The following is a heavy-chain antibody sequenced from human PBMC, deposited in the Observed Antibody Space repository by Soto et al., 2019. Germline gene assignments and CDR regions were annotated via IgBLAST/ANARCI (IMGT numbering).Heavy chain of an antibody. Sequence: EVQLVESGGVVVQPGGSLRLSCAASGFTFDDYTMHWVRQAPGKGLEWVSLISWDGGSTYYADSVKGRFTISRDNSKNSLYLQMNSLRTEDTALXYCXRXPGGYSYVNYFDYWGQGTLVTVSS. CDR3: XRXPGGYSYVNYFDY. CDR1: GFTFDDYT. V-gene: IGHV3-43*01. D-gene: IGHD5-18*01. J-gene: IGHJ4*02. CDR2: ISWDGGST.